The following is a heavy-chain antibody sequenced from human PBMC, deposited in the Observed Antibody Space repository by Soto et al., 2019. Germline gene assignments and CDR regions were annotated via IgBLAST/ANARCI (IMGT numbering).Heavy chain of an antibody. CDR2: ISGSGGST. CDR1: GFTFSSYA. Sequence: PGGSLRLSCAAPGFTFSSYAMSWVRQAPGKGLEWVSAISGSGGSTYYADSVKGRFTISRDNSKNTLYLQMNSLRAEDTAVYYCAISFYCTNGVCLDYWGQGTLVTVSS. D-gene: IGHD2-8*01. J-gene: IGHJ4*02. CDR3: AISFYCTNGVCLDY. V-gene: IGHV3-23*01.